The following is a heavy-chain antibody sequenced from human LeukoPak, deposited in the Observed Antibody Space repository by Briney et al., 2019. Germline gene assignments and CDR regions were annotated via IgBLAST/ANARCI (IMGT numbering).Heavy chain of an antibody. J-gene: IGHJ3*02. CDR1: GGSFSGYY. V-gene: IGHV4-34*01. CDR3: ARGRGGYRAFDI. D-gene: IGHD3-22*01. Sequence: PSETLSLTCAVYGGSFSGYYWSWIRQPPGKGLEWIGEINHSGSTNYNPSLKSRVTISVDTSKNQFPLKLSSVTAADTAVYYCARGRGGYRAFDIWGQGTMVTVSS. CDR2: INHSGST.